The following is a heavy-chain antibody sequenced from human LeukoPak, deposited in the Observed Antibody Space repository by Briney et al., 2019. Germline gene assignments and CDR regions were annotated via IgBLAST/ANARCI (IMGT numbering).Heavy chain of an antibody. Sequence: KAGGSLRLSCAASGFTFSSYSVNWVRQAPGKGLEWVSSISSSSSYIYYTDSVKGRSTISRDNAKNSLYLQMNSLRAEDTAVYYCARGAANSYYFDYWGQGTLVTVSS. CDR3: ARGAANSYYFDY. CDR1: GFTFSSYS. V-gene: IGHV3-21*01. CDR2: ISSSSSYI. J-gene: IGHJ4*02. D-gene: IGHD2-15*01.